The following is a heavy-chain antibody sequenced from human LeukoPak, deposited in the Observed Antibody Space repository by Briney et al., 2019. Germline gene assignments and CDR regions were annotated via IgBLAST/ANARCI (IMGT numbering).Heavy chain of an antibody. CDR1: GYSFTSYW. CDR2: INPNSGGT. D-gene: IGHD1-1*01. V-gene: IGHV1-2*02. CDR3: ARGLERQGV. J-gene: IGHJ4*02. Sequence: GESLKISCKGSGYSFTSYWIGWVRQAPGQGLEWMGWINPNSGGTNYAQKFQGRVTMTRDTSISTAYMELSRLRSDDTAVYYCARGLERQGVWGQGTLVTVSS.